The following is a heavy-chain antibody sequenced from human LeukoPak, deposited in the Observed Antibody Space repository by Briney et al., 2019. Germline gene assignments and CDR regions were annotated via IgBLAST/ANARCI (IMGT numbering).Heavy chain of an antibody. D-gene: IGHD2-15*01. Sequence: GGSLRLSCAASEFSVGSNYMTWVRQAPGKGLEWVSLIYSGGSTYYADSVKGRFTISRDNAKNSLYLQMDSLRAEDTAVYYCAKVEGHETYSSYYYYMDVWGKGTTVTISS. CDR1: EFSVGSNY. CDR2: IYSGGST. CDR3: AKVEGHETYSSYYYYMDV. V-gene: IGHV3-66*01. J-gene: IGHJ6*03.